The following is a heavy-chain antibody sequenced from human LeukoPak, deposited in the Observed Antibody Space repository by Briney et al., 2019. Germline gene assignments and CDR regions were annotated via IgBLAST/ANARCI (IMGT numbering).Heavy chain of an antibody. CDR1: GGSVSNNTYY. CDR2: VSYTGIT. V-gene: IGHV4-61*01. J-gene: IGHJ4*02. CDR3: ATQKWIGTFHY. Sequence: SETLSLTCPVSGGSVSNNTYYWSWIRQPPGEGLEWIGYVSYTGITNYNPSLKSRVTISLDTSKNQFSLQLSSVTAADTAVYYCATQKWIGTFHYWGQGALVTVSS. D-gene: IGHD3-10*01.